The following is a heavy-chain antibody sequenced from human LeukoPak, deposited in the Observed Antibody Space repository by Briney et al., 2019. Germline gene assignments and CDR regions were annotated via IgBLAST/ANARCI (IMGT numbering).Heavy chain of an antibody. V-gene: IGHV3-11*04. D-gene: IGHD5-12*01. CDR1: GFSFSDYY. J-gene: IGHJ4*02. CDR3: VRVANGATFDY. CDR2: ISSRGTTI. Sequence: PGGSLRLSCAASGFSFSDYYVSWIRQAPGKGLECVSYISSRGTTIYYADSVKGRFTISRDNAKNSLYLQMNSLRAEDTAVYYCVRVANGATFDYWGRGTLVTVSS.